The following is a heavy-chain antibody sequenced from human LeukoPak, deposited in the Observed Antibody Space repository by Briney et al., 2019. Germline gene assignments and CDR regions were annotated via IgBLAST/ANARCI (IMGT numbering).Heavy chain of an antibody. CDR2: INPNSGGT. V-gene: IGHV1-2*04. J-gene: IGHJ6*02. Sequence: ASVKVSCKASGYTFTGYYMHWVRQAPGQGLEWMGWINPNSGGTNYAQKFQGWVTMTRDTSISTAYMELSRLRSDDTAVYYCAREKVRLGYDSSGYYVYYYGMDVWGQGTTVTVSS. CDR1: GYTFTGYY. D-gene: IGHD3-22*01. CDR3: AREKVRLGYDSSGYYVYYYGMDV.